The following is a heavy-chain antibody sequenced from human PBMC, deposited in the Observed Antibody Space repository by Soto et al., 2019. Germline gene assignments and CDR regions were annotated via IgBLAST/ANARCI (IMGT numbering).Heavy chain of an antibody. CDR1: GFTFGNYA. D-gene: IGHD1-26*01. CDR3: AKIQDGAGLDY. V-gene: IGHV3-23*01. J-gene: IGHJ4*02. Sequence: PGGSLRLSCAASGFTFGNYAMSWVRQAPGKGLEWVSSLSGSGGTRYHADSVKGRFTISRDNSKNTVYLQMDSLRDEDTAVYYCAKIQDGAGLDYWGQGTLVTVSS. CDR2: LSGSGGTR.